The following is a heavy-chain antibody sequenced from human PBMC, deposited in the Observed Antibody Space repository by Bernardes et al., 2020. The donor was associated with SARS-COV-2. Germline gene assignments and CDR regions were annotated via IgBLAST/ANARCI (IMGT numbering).Heavy chain of an antibody. CDR3: ARGRRSNTFYAAIDC. D-gene: IGHD2-2*01. J-gene: IGHJ4*02. Sequence: SETLSLTCAVSGYSISSDYYWGWIRQPPGKGLEWIGSIYHSGSTYYNPSLKSRVSISVDTSKNQFSVKLTSVTAADTAMYYCARGRRSNTFYAAIDCWGQGTLVTVSS. V-gene: IGHV4-38-2*01. CDR2: IYHSGST. CDR1: GYSISSDYY.